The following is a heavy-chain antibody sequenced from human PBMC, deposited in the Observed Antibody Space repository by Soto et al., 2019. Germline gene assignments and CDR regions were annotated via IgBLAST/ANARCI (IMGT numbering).Heavy chain of an antibody. V-gene: IGHV3-23*01. J-gene: IGHJ4*02. CDR1: GFTFSSYA. CDR2: ISGSGGST. CDR3: AKATPSWSGWYVLNYFDY. Sequence: GGSLRLSCAASGFTFSSYAMSWVRQAPGKGLEWVSAISGSGGSTYYADSVKGRFTISRDNSKNTLYLQMNSLRAEDTAVYYCAKATPSWSGWYVLNYFDYWGQGTLVTVSS. D-gene: IGHD6-19*01.